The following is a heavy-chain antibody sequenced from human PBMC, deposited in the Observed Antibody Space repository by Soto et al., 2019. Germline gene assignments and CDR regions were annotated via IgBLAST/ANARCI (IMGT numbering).Heavy chain of an antibody. CDR3: ARERSRYDRSGYSRPDY. D-gene: IGHD3-22*01. J-gene: IGHJ4*02. CDR1: GDTFSTYS. CDR2: IIPILGTP. V-gene: IGHV1-69*06. Sequence: QVQLVQSGAEVKKPGSSVKVSCKVSGDTFSTYSISWVRQAPGQGLEWLGGIIPILGTPSYAQRFQDRVTITADKDTTTAYMELSSLRSEDTAVYYCARERSRYDRSGYSRPDYWGQGTLVTVSS.